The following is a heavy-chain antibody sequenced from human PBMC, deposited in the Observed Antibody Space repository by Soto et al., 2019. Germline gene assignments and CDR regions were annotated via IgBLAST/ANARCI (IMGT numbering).Heavy chain of an antibody. J-gene: IGHJ4*02. Sequence: QVQLVQSGAEVKKPGASVKVSCKASGYTFTSYGISWVRQAPGQGLEWMGWISTYNGDTKYAQRLQGRVTMTTDTSTSKAYMERRNLRSDDPAVYYCARGGGNSLSYFEYWGQATLVTVSS. CDR2: ISTYNGDT. D-gene: IGHD2-21*02. CDR1: GYTFTSYG. V-gene: IGHV1-18*01. CDR3: ARGGGNSLSYFEY.